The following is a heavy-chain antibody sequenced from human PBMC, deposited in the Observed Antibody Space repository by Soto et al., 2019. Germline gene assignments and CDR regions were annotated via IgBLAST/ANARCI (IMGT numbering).Heavy chain of an antibody. CDR1: GGSISSYY. Sequence: ASETLSLTCTVSGGSISSYYWSWIRQTPEKGPEWIGYVYHPGTTNYNPSLESRVTISLDTSKNQFSLNLNSVTTADTAVYYCARQGFDPWGQGTLVTVSS. CDR3: ARQGFDP. V-gene: IGHV4-59*01. CDR2: VYHPGTT. J-gene: IGHJ5*02.